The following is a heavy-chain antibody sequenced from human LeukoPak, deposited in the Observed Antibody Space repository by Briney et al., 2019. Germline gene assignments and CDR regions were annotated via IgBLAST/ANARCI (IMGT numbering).Heavy chain of an antibody. D-gene: IGHD3-16*01. Sequence: GGSLRLSCAVSGFTFSDYYMSWIRQAPGKGLEWVSYISSGGSTISHADSVKGRFTISRDNAKNMLYLQMNSLRVDDTAVYYCVRGSYGWAGTDYWGQGTLVTVSS. V-gene: IGHV3-11*04. CDR2: ISSGGSTI. CDR1: GFTFSDYY. J-gene: IGHJ4*02. CDR3: VRGSYGWAGTDY.